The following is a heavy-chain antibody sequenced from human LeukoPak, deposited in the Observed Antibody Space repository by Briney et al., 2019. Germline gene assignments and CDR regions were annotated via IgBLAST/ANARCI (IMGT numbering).Heavy chain of an antibody. D-gene: IGHD3-9*01. J-gene: IGHJ4*02. CDR2: ISWNSGSI. CDR3: ARDWGGALSGFD. CDR1: GFTFDDYA. Sequence: GRSLRLSCAASGFTFDDYAMHWVRQAPGKGLEWVSGISWNSGSIGYADSVKGRFTISRDNAKNSLYLQMNSLRAEDTALYYCARDWGGALSGFDWGQGTLVTVSS. V-gene: IGHV3-9*01.